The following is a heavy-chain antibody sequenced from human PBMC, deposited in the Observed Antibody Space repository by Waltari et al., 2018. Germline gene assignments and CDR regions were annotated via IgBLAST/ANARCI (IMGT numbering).Heavy chain of an antibody. V-gene: IGHV1-18*01. CDR3: ARDDVDSSNVGGF. CDR1: GYIFSNYG. CDR2: IYPYNGNT. D-gene: IGHD6-13*01. Sequence: QLVQSGAEVKKPGASVKVSCKASGYIFSNYGITWVRKAPGQGLEWMGWIYPYNGNTKYEQNCQGRGTMTTDTSTTTAYMEIRSLRSDDTAIYYCARDDVDSSNVGGFWGQGTLVTVSS. J-gene: IGHJ4*02.